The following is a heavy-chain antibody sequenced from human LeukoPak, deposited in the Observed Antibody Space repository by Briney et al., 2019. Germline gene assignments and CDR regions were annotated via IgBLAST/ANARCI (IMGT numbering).Heavy chain of an antibody. V-gene: IGHV3-23*01. Sequence: PGRSLRLSCAASGFTFSSIAMTWVRQAPGKGLEWVSSIRSNGDTTYNADSVKGRFTISRDNPKNTLYLQMNSLRVEDTAIYYCAKGQELDDGVFDSWGQGTLVTVSS. D-gene: IGHD1-1*01. CDR3: AKGQELDDGVFDS. J-gene: IGHJ4*02. CDR1: GFTFSSIA. CDR2: IRSNGDTT.